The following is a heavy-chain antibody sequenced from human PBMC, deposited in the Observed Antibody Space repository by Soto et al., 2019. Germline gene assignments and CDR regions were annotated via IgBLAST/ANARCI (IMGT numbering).Heavy chain of an antibody. CDR1: GGTFSSYV. Sequence: SVKVSCKSSGGTFSSYVLSWVRQAPGQGLEWMGGIIPIFGTANYAQTFQGRVTITADESTSTAYMELSSLRSEDTAVYYCARAKYPVLVPAAIDTEYFHRWGQGTLVTVSS. V-gene: IGHV1-69*13. D-gene: IGHD2-2*02. J-gene: IGHJ1*01. CDR2: IIPIFGTA. CDR3: ARAKYPVLVPAAIDTEYFHR.